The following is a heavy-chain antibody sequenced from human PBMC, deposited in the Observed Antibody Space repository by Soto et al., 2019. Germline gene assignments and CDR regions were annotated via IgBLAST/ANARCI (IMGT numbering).Heavy chain of an antibody. D-gene: IGHD5-18*01. CDR3: ARGWDTAMVYYYYYGMDV. Sequence: ASVKVSCKASGYTFTSYAMHWVRQAPGQRLEWMGWINAGNGNTKYSQKFQGRVTITRDTSASTAYMELSSLRSEDTAVYYCARGWDTAMVYYYYYGMDVWGQGTKVTVSS. V-gene: IGHV1-3*01. CDR1: GYTFTSYA. CDR2: INAGNGNT. J-gene: IGHJ6*02.